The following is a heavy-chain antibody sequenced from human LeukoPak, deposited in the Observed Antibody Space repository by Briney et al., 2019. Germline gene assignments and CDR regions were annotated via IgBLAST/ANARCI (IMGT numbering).Heavy chain of an antibody. CDR1: GFTFSIYS. D-gene: IGHD3-10*01. J-gene: IGHJ4*02. Sequence: PGGSLRLSCAASGFTFSIYSMNWVRQAPGKGLEWVSSISSSSSYIYYADSVKGRFTISRDNAKNSLYLQMNSLRAEDTAVYYCARDRVAWFGELNFDYWGRGTLVTVSS. CDR3: ARDRVAWFGELNFDY. CDR2: ISSSSSYI. V-gene: IGHV3-21*01.